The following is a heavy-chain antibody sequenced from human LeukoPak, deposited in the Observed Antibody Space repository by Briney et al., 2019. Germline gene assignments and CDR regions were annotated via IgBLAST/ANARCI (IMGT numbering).Heavy chain of an antibody. V-gene: IGHV1-69*13. CDR3: AREYAYDMGY. CDR2: IIPIFGTA. J-gene: IGHJ4*02. D-gene: IGHD3-22*01. CDR1: GGTFSSYA. Sequence: ASVKVSCKASGGTFSSYAISWVRQAPGQGLEWMGGIIPIFGTANYAQKFQGRVTITADESTSTAYMELSRLRSDDTAVYYCAREYAYDMGYWGQGTLVTVSS.